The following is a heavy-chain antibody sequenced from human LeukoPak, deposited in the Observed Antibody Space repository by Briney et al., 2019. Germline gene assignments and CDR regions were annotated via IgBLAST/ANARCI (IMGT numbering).Heavy chain of an antibody. Sequence: GGSLRLSCAASGFTFSSYWMSWVRQAPGKGLEWVANIKQDGSEKYYVDSVKGRFTISRDNAKNSLYLQMNSLRAEDTAVNYCARALYGDYASFDYWGQGTLVTVSS. CDR1: GFTFSSYW. CDR2: IKQDGSEK. J-gene: IGHJ4*02. V-gene: IGHV3-7*01. D-gene: IGHD4-17*01. CDR3: ARALYGDYASFDY.